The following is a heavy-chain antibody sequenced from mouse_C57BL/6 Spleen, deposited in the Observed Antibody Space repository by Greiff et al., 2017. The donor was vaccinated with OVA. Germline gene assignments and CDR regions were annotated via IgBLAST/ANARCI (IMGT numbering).Heavy chain of an antibody. J-gene: IGHJ3*01. D-gene: IGHD1-1*01. Sequence: QVQLQQPGAELVMPGASVKLSCKASGSTFTSYWMHWVKQRPGQGLEWIGEIDPSDSYTNYNQKFKGKSTLTVDKSSSTAYMQLSSLTSEDSAVYYCAMAGRGGFAYWGQGTLVTVSA. CDR3: AMAGRGGFAY. V-gene: IGHV1-69*01. CDR1: GSTFTSYW. CDR2: IDPSDSYT.